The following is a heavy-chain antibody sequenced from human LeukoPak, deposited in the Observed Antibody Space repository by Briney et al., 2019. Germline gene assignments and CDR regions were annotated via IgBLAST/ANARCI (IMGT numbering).Heavy chain of an antibody. CDR1: GGSITSYY. Sequence: PSETLSLTCTVSGGSITSYYWSWIRQPAGKGLEWIGRIYASGSTNYNPSLKSRVTISVDTSKNQFSLKLSSVTAADTAVYYCARGDYYDSSGYYVDYWGQGTLVTVSS. V-gene: IGHV4-4*07. CDR3: ARGDYYDSSGYYVDY. D-gene: IGHD3-22*01. CDR2: IYASGST. J-gene: IGHJ4*02.